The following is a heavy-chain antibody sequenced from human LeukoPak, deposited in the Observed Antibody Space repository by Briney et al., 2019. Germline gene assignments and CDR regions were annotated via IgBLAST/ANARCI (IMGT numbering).Heavy chain of an antibody. CDR3: ARFCGSTSWHSGYYYGIDV. Sequence: PGGSLRLSCAASGFTFSSYSMNWVRQAPGKGLEWVSYISSNSSIIYYADSVKGRFTISRDNAKNSLYMQINSLRDEDTAVYYCARFCGSTSWHSGYYYGIDVWGQGTTVTVSS. CDR1: GFTFSSYS. V-gene: IGHV3-48*02. J-gene: IGHJ6*02. D-gene: IGHD2-2*01. CDR2: ISSNSSII.